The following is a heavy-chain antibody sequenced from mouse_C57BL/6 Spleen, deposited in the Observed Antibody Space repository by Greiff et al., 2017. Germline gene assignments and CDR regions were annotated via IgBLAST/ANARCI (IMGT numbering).Heavy chain of an antibody. CDR2: INPYNGDT. CDR3: ARSYYDEAMDY. CDR1: GYSFTGYF. V-gene: IGHV1-20*01. J-gene: IGHJ4*01. Sequence: EVQLKESGPELVKPGDSVKISCKASGYSFTGYFMNWVMQSHGKSLEWIGRINPYNGDTFYNQKFKGKATLTVDKSSSTAHMELRSLTSEDSAVYYCARSYYDEAMDYWGQGTSVTVSS. D-gene: IGHD2-4*01.